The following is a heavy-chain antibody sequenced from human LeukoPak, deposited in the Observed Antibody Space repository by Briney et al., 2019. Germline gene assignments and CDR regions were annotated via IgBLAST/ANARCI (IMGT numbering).Heavy chain of an antibody. CDR2: INPNSGGT. V-gene: IGHV1-2*02. CDR1: GYTFTDYF. D-gene: IGHD1-26*01. CDR3: ARRGSRGPRDAFDI. J-gene: IGHJ3*02. Sequence: GASVKVSCKASGYTFTDYFMHWVRQAPGQGLEWMGWINPNSGGTNYAQKFQGRVTMTRDTSISTAYMELSSLISDDTAVYYCARRGSRGPRDAFDIWGQGTMVTVSS.